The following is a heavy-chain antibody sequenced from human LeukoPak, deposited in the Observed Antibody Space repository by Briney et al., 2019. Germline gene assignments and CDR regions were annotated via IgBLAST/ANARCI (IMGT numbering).Heavy chain of an antibody. CDR3: AREPWFGSTKLIDY. CDR2: IYASGTT. Sequence: GGSLSLSCAASGFAVSNTYMTWVRQAPGKGLEWISTIYASGTTYYADSVKGRFTISRDTSKNTIYLQIIRLRAEDAALYYCAREPWFGSTKLIDYWGQAALLTVSS. J-gene: IGHJ4*02. CDR1: GFAVSNTY. D-gene: IGHD3-10*01. V-gene: IGHV3-53*01.